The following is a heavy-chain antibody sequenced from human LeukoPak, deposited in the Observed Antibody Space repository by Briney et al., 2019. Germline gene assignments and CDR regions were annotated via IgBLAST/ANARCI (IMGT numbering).Heavy chain of an antibody. J-gene: IGHJ6*04. CDR2: ISWDGGST. CDR3: AKDRYYYGSGSYYKPYYYYGMDV. D-gene: IGHD3-10*01. CDR1: GFTFDDYA. V-gene: IGHV3-43D*04. Sequence: GGSLRLSCAASGFTFDDYAMHWVRQAPGKGLEWVSLISWDGGSTYYADSVKGRFTISRDNSKNSLYLQMNSLRAENTALYYCAKDRYYYGSGSYYKPYYYYGMDVWGKGTTVTVSS.